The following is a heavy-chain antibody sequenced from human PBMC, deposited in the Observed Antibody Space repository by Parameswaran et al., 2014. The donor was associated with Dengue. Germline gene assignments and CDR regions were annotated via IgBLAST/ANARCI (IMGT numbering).Heavy chain of an antibody. V-gene: IGHV3-23*01. D-gene: IGHD3-22*01. J-gene: IGHJ4*02. CDR2: ISGSGGST. CDR3: AKDLYDSSGYYFLFDY. Sequence: RWIRQPPGKGLEWVSAISGSGGSTYYADSVKGRFTISRDNSKNTLYLQMNSLRAEDTAVYYCAKDLYDSSGYYFLFDYWGQGTLVTVSS.